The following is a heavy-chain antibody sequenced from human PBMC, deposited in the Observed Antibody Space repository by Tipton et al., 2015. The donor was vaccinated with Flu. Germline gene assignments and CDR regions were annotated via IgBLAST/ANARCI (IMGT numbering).Heavy chain of an antibody. J-gene: IGHJ4*02. Sequence: QLVQSGGGLIQPGGSLRLSRAASGFTVSSNYMSWVRQAPGKGLEWVSVIYSGGSTYYADSVKGRFTISRDNSKNALYLQMNSLRAEDTAVYYCARGPRGGNGYFDYWGQGTLVTVSS. CDR2: IYSGGST. V-gene: IGHV3-53*01. D-gene: IGHD3-16*01. CDR1: GFTVSSNY. CDR3: ARGPRGGNGYFDY.